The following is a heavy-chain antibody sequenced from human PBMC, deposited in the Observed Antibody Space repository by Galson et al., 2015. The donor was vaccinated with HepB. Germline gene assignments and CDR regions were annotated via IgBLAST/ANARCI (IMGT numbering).Heavy chain of an antibody. V-gene: IGHV3-23*01. CDR2: ISGSGGST. Sequence: SLRLSCAASGFTFSSYAMSWVRQAPGKGLEWVSAISGSGGSTYYADSVKGRFTISRDNSKNTLYLQMNSLRAEDTAVYYCAKSPYYYDSSGYYYPFDYWGQGTLVTVSS. D-gene: IGHD3-22*01. CDR1: GFTFSSYA. CDR3: AKSPYYYDSSGYYYPFDY. J-gene: IGHJ4*02.